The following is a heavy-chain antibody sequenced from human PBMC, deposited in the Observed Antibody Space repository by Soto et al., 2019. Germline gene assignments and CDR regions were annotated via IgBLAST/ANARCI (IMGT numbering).Heavy chain of an antibody. CDR3: ASRAWLFDY. J-gene: IGHJ4*02. V-gene: IGHV4-34*01. D-gene: IGHD5-12*01. CDR2: INHSGST. CDR1: GGSFSGYY. Sequence: QVQLQQWGAGLLKPSETLSLTCAAYGGSFSGYYWSWIRQPPGKGLEWIGEINHSGSTNYNPSLKSRVTISVDTSKNQFSLKLSSVTAADTAVYYCASRAWLFDYWGQGTLVTVSS.